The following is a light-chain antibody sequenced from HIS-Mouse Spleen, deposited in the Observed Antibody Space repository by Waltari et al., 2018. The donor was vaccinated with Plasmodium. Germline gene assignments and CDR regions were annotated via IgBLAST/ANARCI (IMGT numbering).Light chain of an antibody. CDR3: QQYGSSPPYT. CDR2: GAS. V-gene: IGKV3-20*01. CDR1: QSVNRSY. J-gene: IGKJ2*01. Sequence: EIVLTQSPGTLSLSPGERATLSCRASQSVNRSYLAWYQQKPGQAPRPLIYGASSRATGIPDRFSGSGSGTDFTLTISRLEPEDFAVYYCQQYGSSPPYTFGQGTKLEIK.